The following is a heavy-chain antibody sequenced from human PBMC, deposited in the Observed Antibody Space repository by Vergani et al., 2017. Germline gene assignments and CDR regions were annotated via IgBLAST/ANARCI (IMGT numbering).Heavy chain of an antibody. CDR2: IHHSGDT. CDR3: AGPRGSGGFFPSSYFYGMDV. CDR1: DSSIMTNPY. Sequence: QVQLQESGPGLVKPSETLTLTCDVSDSSIMTNPYWGWFRQSPGKGLGWIGCIHHSGDTHYNSSLQSRVSISIVSSSKFSLSLTSVTAADTAIYYCAGPRGSGGFFPSSYFYGMDVWGHGTTVTVSS. D-gene: IGHD3-10*01. J-gene: IGHJ6*02. V-gene: IGHV4-38-2*01.